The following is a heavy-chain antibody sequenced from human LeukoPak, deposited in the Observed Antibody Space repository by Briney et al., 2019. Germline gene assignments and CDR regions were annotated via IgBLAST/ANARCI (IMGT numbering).Heavy chain of an antibody. CDR1: GYTFTAYY. CDR3: ARDISATRRGGAFDL. Sequence: ASVKVSCKASGYTFTAYYMHWVRQAPGQGPEWMGWINPNSGVPKYAQRFQDRVTMTRDTSISTAYMELRRLRSDDTAVYYCARDISATRRGGAFDLWGQGTMVTVSS. D-gene: IGHD1-7*01. J-gene: IGHJ3*01. CDR2: INPNSGVP. V-gene: IGHV1-2*02.